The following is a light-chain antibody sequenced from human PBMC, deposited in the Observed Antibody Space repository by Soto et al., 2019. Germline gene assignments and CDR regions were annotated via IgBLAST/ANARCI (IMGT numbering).Light chain of an antibody. Sequence: DIQMTQSPSSVSASVGEAATIICRGSQVINNWLAWFKQKPGKAPKFLIYAASTWQSGVPSRFSGNASGTDFTLTISSLQPEDFATYYCQQANSFPLTFGGGTTVGIK. CDR1: QVINNW. V-gene: IGKV1-12*01. J-gene: IGKJ4*01. CDR2: AAS. CDR3: QQANSFPLT.